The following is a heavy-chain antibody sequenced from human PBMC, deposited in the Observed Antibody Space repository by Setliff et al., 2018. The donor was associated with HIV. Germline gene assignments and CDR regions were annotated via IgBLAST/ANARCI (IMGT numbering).Heavy chain of an antibody. CDR3: AKDLASTMIDRYFDY. J-gene: IGHJ4*02. D-gene: IGHD3-22*01. V-gene: IGHV3-21*01. CDR2: INSRSNYI. Sequence: SGGSLRLSCAASGFTFNSYTMNWVRQAPGKGLEWLSSINSRSNYIYYADSVKGRFTISRDNARNSLYLQMNSLRAEDTAIYYCAKDLASTMIDRYFDYWGQGAPVTVSS. CDR1: GFTFNSYT.